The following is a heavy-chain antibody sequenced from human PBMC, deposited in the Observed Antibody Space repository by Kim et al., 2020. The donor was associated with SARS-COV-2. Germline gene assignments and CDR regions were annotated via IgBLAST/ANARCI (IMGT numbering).Heavy chain of an antibody. CDR2: ISTGSDTI. J-gene: IGHJ4*02. V-gene: IGHV3-48*02. D-gene: IGHD4-17*01. CDR1: GFTLSSYD. Sequence: GGSLRLSCAASGFTLSSYDMNWVRQAPGKGLEWVSYISTGSDTIYYADSVKGRFTISRDNAKNSLYLQMNSLSDEDTAVYYCARDLQSTYGHYHRTPDYWGEGALVTVSS. CDR3: ARDLQSTYGHYHRTPDY.